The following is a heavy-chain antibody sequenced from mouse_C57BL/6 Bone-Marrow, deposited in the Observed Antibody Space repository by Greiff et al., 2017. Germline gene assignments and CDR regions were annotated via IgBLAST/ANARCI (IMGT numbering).Heavy chain of an antibody. J-gene: IGHJ3*01. Sequence: EVQVVESGGGLVQPGGSLKLSCAASGFTFSDYYMYWVRQTPEKRLEWVAYISNGGGSTYYPDTVKGRFTISRDNAKNTRYLQMSRLKSEDTAMYYCARHEGRLPFAYWGQGTLVTVSA. CDR3: ARHEGRLPFAY. CDR2: ISNGGGST. V-gene: IGHV5-12*01. CDR1: GFTFSDYY. D-gene: IGHD2-4*01.